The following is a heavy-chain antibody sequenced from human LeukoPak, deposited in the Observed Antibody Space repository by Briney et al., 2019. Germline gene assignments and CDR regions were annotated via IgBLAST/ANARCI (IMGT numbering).Heavy chain of an antibody. D-gene: IGHD1-26*01. CDR1: GGSISSYY. V-gene: IGHV4-59*01. J-gene: IGHJ4*02. CDR3: ARDGGVGAFFDY. CDR2: IYYSGST. Sequence: SETLSLTCTVSGGSISSYYWSWIRQPPGKGLEWIGYIYYSGSTNYNPSLKSRVTISVDTSKNQFSLKLSSVTAADTAVYYCARDGGVGAFFDYWGQGTLVTVSS.